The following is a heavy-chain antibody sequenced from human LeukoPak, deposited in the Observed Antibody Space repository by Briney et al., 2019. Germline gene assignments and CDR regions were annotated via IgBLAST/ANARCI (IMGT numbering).Heavy chain of an antibody. J-gene: IGHJ5*02. Sequence: GGSLRLSCAASGFTFSNAWMSWVRQAPGKGLEWVGRIKSKTDGGTTDYAAPVKGRFTISRDDSKNALYLQMNSLKTEDTAVYYCTTDDRWYYDSSGYYPTATWGQGTLVTVSS. D-gene: IGHD3-22*01. V-gene: IGHV3-15*01. CDR1: GFTFSNAW. CDR2: IKSKTDGGTT. CDR3: TTDDRWYYDSSGYYPTAT.